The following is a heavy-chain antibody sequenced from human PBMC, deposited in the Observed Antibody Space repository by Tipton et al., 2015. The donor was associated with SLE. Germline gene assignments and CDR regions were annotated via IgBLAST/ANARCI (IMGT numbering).Heavy chain of an antibody. CDR3: ARQYSYAKGYFDY. Sequence: VQLVQSGAEVKKPGESLKISCKGSGYSFTSYWIGWVRQMPGKGLEWMGIIYPGDSDTRYSPSFQGQVTISAETSISPAYLQWSSLKASDTAMYYCARQYSYAKGYFDYWGQGTLVTVSS. J-gene: IGHJ4*02. CDR1: GYSFTSYW. D-gene: IGHD5-18*01. CDR2: IYPGDSDT. V-gene: IGHV5-51*01.